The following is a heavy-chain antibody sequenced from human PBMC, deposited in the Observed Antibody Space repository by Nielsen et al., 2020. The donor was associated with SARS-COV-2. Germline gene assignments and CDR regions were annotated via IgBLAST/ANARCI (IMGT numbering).Heavy chain of an antibody. Sequence: ASVKVSCKASGYTFTSYYMHWVRQAPGQGLEWMGIINPSGGSTSYAQKFQGRVTMTEDTSTDTAYMELSSLRSEDTAVYYCATPGTAYYYGMDVWGQGTTVTVSS. CDR1: GYTFTSYY. J-gene: IGHJ6*02. CDR2: INPSGGST. D-gene: IGHD1-1*01. CDR3: ATPGTAYYYGMDV. V-gene: IGHV1-46*01.